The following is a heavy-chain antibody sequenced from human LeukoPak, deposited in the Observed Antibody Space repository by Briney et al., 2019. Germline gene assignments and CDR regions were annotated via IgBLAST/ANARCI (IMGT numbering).Heavy chain of an antibody. J-gene: IGHJ4*02. D-gene: IGHD2-2*01. CDR1: GFTFDDYA. Sequence: PGGSLRLSCAASGFTFDDYAMHWVRQAPGKGLEWVSLIHTDGTTYYADSVKGRFAISRDNSKKSLYLQINRLTTDDTALYYCAKTRRTRTEYADFDRWGQGTLVTASS. CDR2: IHTDGTT. V-gene: IGHV3-43*02. CDR3: AKTRRTRTEYADFDR.